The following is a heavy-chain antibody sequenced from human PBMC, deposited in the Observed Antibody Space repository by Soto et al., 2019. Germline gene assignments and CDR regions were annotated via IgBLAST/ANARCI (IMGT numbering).Heavy chain of an antibody. J-gene: IGHJ4*02. Sequence: AAETLSLTCPVSGGSISSSSYYWGWIRQPPGKGLERIGSIYYSGSTYYNTSLKKRVTISVDTSKNQFSLKLSSVTAADTAVYYCARHRHYDILTGYYPPEFDYWGQGTLVTVSS. D-gene: IGHD3-9*01. CDR1: GGSISSSSYY. V-gene: IGHV4-39*01. CDR2: IYYSGST. CDR3: ARHRHYDILTGYYPPEFDY.